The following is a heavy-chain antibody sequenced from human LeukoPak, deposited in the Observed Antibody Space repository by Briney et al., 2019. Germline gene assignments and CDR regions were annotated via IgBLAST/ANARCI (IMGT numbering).Heavy chain of an antibody. J-gene: IGHJ6*02. CDR3: AGDTGHYYYGMDV. CDR2: ISSTSSSI. D-gene: IGHD3-10*01. V-gene: IGHV3-21*01. Sequence: PGGSLRLSCAASGFTFSSYSMTWVRQAPGKGLEWVSSISSTSSSIYYADSVKGRFTISRDNAKNSLYPQMNSLRAEDTAVYYCAGDTGHYYYGMDVWGQGTTVTVSS. CDR1: GFTFSSYS.